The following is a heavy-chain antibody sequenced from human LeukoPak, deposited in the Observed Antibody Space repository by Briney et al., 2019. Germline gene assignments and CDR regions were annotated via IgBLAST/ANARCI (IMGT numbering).Heavy chain of an antibody. V-gene: IGHV4-39*01. CDR1: CGSISSSNHY. J-gene: IGHJ4*02. CDR3: ARLSVGAADY. CDR2: IYHTGST. Sequence: SETLSLTCIVSCGSISSSNHYWGWIRHPPGEGLEWIGSIYHTGSTYYNPSLKSRVTISVDTSKSQFSLKLSSVTAADTAMYYCARLSVGAADYWGQGTLVTVSS. D-gene: IGHD1-26*01.